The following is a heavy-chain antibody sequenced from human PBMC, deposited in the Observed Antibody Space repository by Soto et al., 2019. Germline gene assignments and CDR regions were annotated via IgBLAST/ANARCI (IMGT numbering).Heavy chain of an antibody. D-gene: IGHD3-22*01. CDR3: AKVDYYDSSGSRWDDAFDI. J-gene: IGHJ3*02. CDR1: GFTFSSYA. CDR2: ISGSGGST. Sequence: PGGSLRLSCAASGFTFSSYAMSWVRQAPGKGLEWVSAISGSGGSTYYADSVKGRFTISRDNSKNTLYLQMNSLRAEDTAVYYCAKVDYYDSSGSRWDDAFDIWGQGTMVTVS. V-gene: IGHV3-23*01.